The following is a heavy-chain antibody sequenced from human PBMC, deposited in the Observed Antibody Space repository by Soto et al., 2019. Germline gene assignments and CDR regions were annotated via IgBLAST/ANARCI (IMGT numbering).Heavy chain of an antibody. D-gene: IGHD3-10*01. J-gene: IGHJ3*02. CDR2: ISSSGTVI. V-gene: IGHV3-48*03. CDR3: ARFVGPKGAFDI. Sequence: EVQLVESGGGLVQPGGSLRLSCAASGFTFRNFEMNWVRQAPGKGLEWVSYISSSGTVIYYADSVKGRFTISRDNAKNSVSLQMSSLRAEDTAVYYCARFVGPKGAFDIWGQGTMVTVSS. CDR1: GFTFRNFE.